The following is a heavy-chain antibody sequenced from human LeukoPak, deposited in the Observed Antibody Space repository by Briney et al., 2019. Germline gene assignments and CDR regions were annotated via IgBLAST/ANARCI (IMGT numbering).Heavy chain of an antibody. CDR1: GYTFTSYG. J-gene: IGHJ4*02. Sequence: ASVKVSCKASGYTFTSYGISWVRLAPGQGLEWMGWISAYNGNTNYAQKLQGRVTMTTDTSTSTAYMELRSLRSDDTAVYYCARDSGLYCSGGSCYPPADYWGQGTLVTVSS. CDR2: ISAYNGNT. CDR3: ARDSGLYCSGGSCYPPADY. D-gene: IGHD2-15*01. V-gene: IGHV1-18*01.